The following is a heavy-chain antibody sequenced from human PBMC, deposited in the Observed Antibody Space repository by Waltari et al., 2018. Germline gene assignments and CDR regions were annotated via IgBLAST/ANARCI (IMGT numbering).Heavy chain of an antibody. CDR1: GGTFSTYT. J-gene: IGHJ4*02. D-gene: IGHD1-1*01. CDR3: ARSGEMKGTVGY. CDR2: IIPFCGIS. Sequence: HVQLEQSGAEVKKPGSSVKVSCKASGGTFSTYTVTWVRQAPGQGLEWMGSIIPFCGISKYAQSLQARLTITVDQSTNTGYMELNNLRPEDTGVYYCARSGEMKGTVGYWGQGTLVTVSS. V-gene: IGHV1-69*02.